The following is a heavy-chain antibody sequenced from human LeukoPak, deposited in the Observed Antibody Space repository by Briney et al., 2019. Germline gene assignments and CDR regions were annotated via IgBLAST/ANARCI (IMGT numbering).Heavy chain of an antibody. CDR3: ARDRYIWNPNRPNYYMDV. D-gene: IGHD1-20*01. J-gene: IGHJ6*03. Sequence: GGSLRLSCAASDFSFSRYWMTWVRQAPGKGLEWVSGINWNGGSTGYADSVKGRFTISRDNAKNSLYLQMNSLRAEDTALYYCARDRYIWNPNRPNYYMDVWGKGTTVTVSS. V-gene: IGHV3-20*04. CDR2: INWNGGST. CDR1: DFSFSRYW.